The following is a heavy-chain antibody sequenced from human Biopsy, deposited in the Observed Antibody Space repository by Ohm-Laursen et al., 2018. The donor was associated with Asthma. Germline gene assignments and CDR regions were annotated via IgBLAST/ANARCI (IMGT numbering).Heavy chain of an antibody. D-gene: IGHD4-23*01. Sequence: SLRLSCAASGFTVSTNGMSWVRQPPEKGLEWVSVIYSGGGTYYADSVQGRVTISRDNSKNTLSLQMNSLRAEDTAVYYCARAYGGSFFSGAFDIWGQGTMVTVSS. CDR2: IYSGGGT. CDR3: ARAYGGSFFSGAFDI. J-gene: IGHJ3*02. V-gene: IGHV3-53*01. CDR1: GFTVSTNG.